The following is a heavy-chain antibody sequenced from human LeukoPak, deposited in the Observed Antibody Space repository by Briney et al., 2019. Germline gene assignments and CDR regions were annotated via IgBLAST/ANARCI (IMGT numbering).Heavy chain of an antibody. V-gene: IGHV4-34*01. CDR2: INHSGST. CDR3: ARDGDSSGWYVSDY. J-gene: IGHJ4*02. CDR1: GGSFSGYY. D-gene: IGHD6-19*01. Sequence: RLSETLSLTCAVYGGSFSGYYWSWIRQPPGKGLEWIGEINHSGSTNYNPSLKSPVTISVDTSKNQFSLKLSSVPAADTAVYYCARDGDSSGWYVSDYWGQGTLVTVSS.